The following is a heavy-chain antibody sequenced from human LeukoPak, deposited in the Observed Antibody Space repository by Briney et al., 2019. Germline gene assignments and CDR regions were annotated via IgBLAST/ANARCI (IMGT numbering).Heavy chain of an antibody. CDR2: ISLTGLT. V-gene: IGHV4-4*02. CDR1: GXSISNTNW. J-gene: IGHJ4*02. D-gene: IGHD2-8*01. CDR3: SRENGAFSPFGY. Sequence: SETLSLTCGVSGXSISNTNWWSWVRQPPGQGLEWIGEISLTGLTHYNPSLESRVTVSLDKSKNQLSLNLTSVTAADTAVYYCSRENGAFSPFGYWGQGNLVTVLS.